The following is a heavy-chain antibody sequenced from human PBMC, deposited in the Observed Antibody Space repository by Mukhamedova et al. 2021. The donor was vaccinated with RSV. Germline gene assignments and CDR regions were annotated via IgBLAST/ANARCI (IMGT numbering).Heavy chain of an antibody. CDR2: ISYDGSNK. CDR3: AGYRPTIAAPRSSDGY. D-gene: IGHD6-13*01. CDR1: FSSYA. Sequence: FSSYAMHWVRQAPGKGLEWVAVISYDGSNKYYADSVKGRFTISRDNSKNTLYLQMNSLRAEDTAVYYCAGYRPTIAAPRSSDGY. J-gene: IGHJ2*01. V-gene: IGHV3-30*04.